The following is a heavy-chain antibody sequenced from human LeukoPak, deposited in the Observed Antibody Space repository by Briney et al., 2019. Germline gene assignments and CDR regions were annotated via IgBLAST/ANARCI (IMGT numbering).Heavy chain of an antibody. CDR3: ARGDGAFDI. V-gene: IGHV4-59*01. CDR1: GGSRSSYY. Sequence: SETLSLXCTVSGGSRSSYYWNRIRRPPGKGLEWIGYIYYSGSTNYNPSLKSRLTISIDTSKNQFSLKLNSVTAADTAVYYCARGDGAFDIWGQGTVVTVSS. D-gene: IGHD5-24*01. CDR2: IYYSGST. J-gene: IGHJ3*02.